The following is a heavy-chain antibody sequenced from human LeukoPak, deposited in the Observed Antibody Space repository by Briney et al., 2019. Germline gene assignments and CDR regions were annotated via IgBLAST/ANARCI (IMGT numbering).Heavy chain of an antibody. D-gene: IGHD3-22*01. CDR2: INPSGGST. V-gene: IGHV1-46*01. CDR3: ARGYYDSGGYYYYYYGMDV. Sequence: ASVKVSCKASGYTFTSYYMHWVRQAPGQGLEWMGIINPSGGSTSYAQKFQGRVTMTTDTSTSTAYMELRSLRSDDTAVYYCARGYYDSGGYYYYYYGMDVWGRGTTVTVSS. J-gene: IGHJ6*02. CDR1: GYTFTSYY.